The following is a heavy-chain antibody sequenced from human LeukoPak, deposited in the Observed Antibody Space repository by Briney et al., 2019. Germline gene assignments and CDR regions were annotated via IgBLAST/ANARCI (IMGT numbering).Heavy chain of an antibody. D-gene: IGHD3-10*01. Sequence: ASVKVSCKASGYTFTGYYMHWVRQAPGQGLEWMGWINPNSGGTNYAQKFQGRVTLTRDTSISTAYMELSRLRSDDTAVYYCARVSYYYGSGGSMDFDYWGQGTLVTVSS. V-gene: IGHV1-2*02. CDR3: ARVSYYYGSGGSMDFDY. CDR1: GYTFTGYY. CDR2: INPNSGGT. J-gene: IGHJ4*02.